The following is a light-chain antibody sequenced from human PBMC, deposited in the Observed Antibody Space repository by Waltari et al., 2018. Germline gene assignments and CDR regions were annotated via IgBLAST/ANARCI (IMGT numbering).Light chain of an antibody. CDR3: QQSYSSPRT. Sequence: DIQMTQSPSSLAASVGDRVTIPCRASQNIISYLKWYQQKPGKAPKLLIYGASNLQSGVPSRFSGSVSGTEFSLTISSLQPEDFATYCCQQSYSSPRTFGQGTKVEIK. V-gene: IGKV1-39*01. CDR2: GAS. J-gene: IGKJ1*01. CDR1: QNIISY.